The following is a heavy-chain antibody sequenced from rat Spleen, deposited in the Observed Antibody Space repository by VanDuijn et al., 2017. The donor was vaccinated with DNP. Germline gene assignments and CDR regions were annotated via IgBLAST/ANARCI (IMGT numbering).Heavy chain of an antibody. CDR1: GFTFSDYY. CDR3: ARHVLPLRVWDY. J-gene: IGHJ2*01. V-gene: IGHV5-22*01. D-gene: IGHD1-4*01. CDR2: SSYDGVNT. Sequence: EVLLVESGGGLVQPGRSLKLSCAASGFTFSDYYMAWVRQAPPKGLEWVAYSSYDGVNTYNGDSVKGRFTISRDNAKSTLYLQMNSLRSEDMATYYCARHVLPLRVWDYWGQGVMVTVSS.